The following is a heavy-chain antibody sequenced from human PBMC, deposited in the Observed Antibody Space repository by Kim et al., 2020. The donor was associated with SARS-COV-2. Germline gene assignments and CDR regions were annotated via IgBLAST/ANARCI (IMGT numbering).Heavy chain of an antibody. CDR3: TTAPYYYDSSGYWLGDY. V-gene: IGHV3-15*01. J-gene: IGHJ4*02. Sequence: GGSLRLSCAASGFTFSNAWMSWVRQAPGKGLEWVGRIKSKTDGGTTDYAAPVKGRFTISRDDSKNTLYLQMNSLKTEDTAAYYCTTAPYYYDSSGYWLGDYWGQGTLVTVSS. D-gene: IGHD3-22*01. CDR2: IKSKTDGGTT. CDR1: GFTFSNAW.